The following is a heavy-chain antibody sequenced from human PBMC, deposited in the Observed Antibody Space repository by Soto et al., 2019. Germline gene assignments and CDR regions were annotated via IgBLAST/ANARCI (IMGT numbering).Heavy chain of an antibody. D-gene: IGHD4-17*01. CDR1: GFTFSSFS. J-gene: IGHJ4*02. V-gene: IGHV3-21*04. CDR3: ARDVDADFRTDFDY. Sequence: SGGSLRLSCAASGFTFSSFSMNWVRQAPGKGLEWVSSISSSSSYIYYADSVKGRFTISRDNAKNSLYLEMDSLRAEDTALYYCARDVDADFRTDFDYWGRGTLVTVSS. CDR2: ISSSSSYI.